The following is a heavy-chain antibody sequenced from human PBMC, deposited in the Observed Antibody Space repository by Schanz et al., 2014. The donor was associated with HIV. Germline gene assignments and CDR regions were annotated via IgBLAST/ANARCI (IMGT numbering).Heavy chain of an antibody. CDR1: GLTFSSYG. V-gene: IGHV3-30*18. CDR2: ITYDGSNK. J-gene: IGHJ3*02. CDR3: AKDGSWEAFDVFDI. Sequence: QVQLVESGGGVVQPGRSLRLSCAGSGLTFSSYGMHWVRQAPGKGLEGGAVITYDGSNKYYADSVKCRFTISRDNSKNTLYLQMNSLRAEDTAVYYCAKDGSWEAFDVFDIWGQGTMVTVSS. D-gene: IGHD1-26*01.